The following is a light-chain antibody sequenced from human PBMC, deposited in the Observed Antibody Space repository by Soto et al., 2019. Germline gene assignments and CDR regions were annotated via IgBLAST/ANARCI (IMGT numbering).Light chain of an antibody. CDR1: SSNIGSNT. J-gene: IGLJ2*01. Sequence: QSVLTKPPSASGAPGQRVTISCSGSSSNIGSNTVNWYQQLPGTAPKLLIYSNNQPPSGVPDRFSGSKSGTSASLAISVLQSEDEADYCCAAWDDSRFGVFGGGTKLAVL. V-gene: IGLV1-44*01. CDR3: AAWDDSRFGV. CDR2: SNN.